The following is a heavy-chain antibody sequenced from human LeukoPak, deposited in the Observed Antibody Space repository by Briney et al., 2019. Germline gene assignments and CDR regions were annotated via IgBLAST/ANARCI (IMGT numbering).Heavy chain of an antibody. CDR3: ARRLPYSSGWDFDY. V-gene: IGHV4-39*01. Sequence: SETLSLTCTVSGGSISSTTYYWGWIRQPPGKGLEWIGSIFYSGSTYYNPSLKSRVTISVDTSKNQFSLKLSSVTAADTAVYYCARRLPYSSGWDFDYWGQGTLVTVS. D-gene: IGHD6-19*01. CDR2: IFYSGST. CDR1: GGSISSTTYY. J-gene: IGHJ4*02.